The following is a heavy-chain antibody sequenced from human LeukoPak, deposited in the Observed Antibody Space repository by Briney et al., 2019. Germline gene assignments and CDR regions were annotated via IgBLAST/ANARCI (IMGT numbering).Heavy chain of an antibody. Sequence: GGSLRLSCAASGFIFNNYWMTWVRQAPGKGLEWVATIKEDGSERLCVDSVKGRFTISRDNATNSLYLQMNSLRAQVTAIYYCASIWGAAGLWDSWGQGTLVTVSS. CDR1: GFIFNNYW. V-gene: IGHV3-7*05. CDR2: IKEDGSER. J-gene: IGHJ4*02. CDR3: ASIWGAAGLWDS. D-gene: IGHD6-13*01.